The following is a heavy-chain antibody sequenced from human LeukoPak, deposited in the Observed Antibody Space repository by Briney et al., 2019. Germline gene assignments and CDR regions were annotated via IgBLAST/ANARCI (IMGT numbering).Heavy chain of an antibody. J-gene: IGHJ6*03. CDR2: ISYDGSNK. CDR1: GFTFSSYG. D-gene: IGHD2-2*01. Sequence: GGSLRVSCAASGFTFSSYGMHWVRQAPGKGLEWVAVISYDGSNKYYADSVKGRFTISRDNSKNTLYLQMNSLRAEDTAVYYCAKGAHPSIVVVPAATHYYMDVWGKGTTVTISS. V-gene: IGHV3-30*18. CDR3: AKGAHPSIVVVPAATHYYMDV.